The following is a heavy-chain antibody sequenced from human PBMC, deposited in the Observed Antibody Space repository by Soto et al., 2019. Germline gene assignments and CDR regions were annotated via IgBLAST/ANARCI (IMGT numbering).Heavy chain of an antibody. Sequence: SETLSLTCTVSGGSISSGGYYWSWIRQHPGKGLEWIGYIYYSGSTYYNPSLKSRVTISVDTSKNQFSLKLSSVTAADTAVYYCARGRRRSLYSLALDGFDPWGKETLVTVAS. CDR2: IYYSGST. D-gene: IGHD1-26*01. CDR1: GGSISSGGYY. V-gene: IGHV4-31*03. CDR3: ARGRRRSLYSLALDGFDP. J-gene: IGHJ5*02.